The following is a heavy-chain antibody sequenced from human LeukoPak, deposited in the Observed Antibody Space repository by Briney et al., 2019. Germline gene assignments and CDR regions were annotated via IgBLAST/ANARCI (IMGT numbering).Heavy chain of an antibody. CDR1: GGSIGSYY. J-gene: IGHJ3*02. CDR3: ARADCSSTSCPAPGAFDI. CDR2: IYYSGST. V-gene: IGHV4-59*01. D-gene: IGHD2-2*01. Sequence: PSETLSLTCTVSGGSIGSYYWSWIRQPPGKGLEWIGYIYYSGSTNYNPSLKSRVTISVDTSKNQFSLKLSSVTAADTAVYYCARADCSSTSCPAPGAFDIWGQGTMVTVSS.